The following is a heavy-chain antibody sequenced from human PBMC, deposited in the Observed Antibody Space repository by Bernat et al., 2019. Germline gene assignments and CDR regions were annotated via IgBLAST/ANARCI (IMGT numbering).Heavy chain of an antibody. CDR1: GFTFSSYA. CDR3: ARDDGGSTAMVPALFDY. V-gene: IGHV3-30-3*01. D-gene: IGHD5-18*01. CDR2: ISYDGSNK. J-gene: IGHJ4*02. Sequence: QVQLVESGGGVVQPGRSLRLSCAASGFTFSSYAMHWVRQAPGKGLGWVAVISYDGSNKYYADSVKGRFTISRDNSKNPLYLQMNSLRAEDTAVYYCARDDGGSTAMVPALFDYWGQGTLVTVSS.